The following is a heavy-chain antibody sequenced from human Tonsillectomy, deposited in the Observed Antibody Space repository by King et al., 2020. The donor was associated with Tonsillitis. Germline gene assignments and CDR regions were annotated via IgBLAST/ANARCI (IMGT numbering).Heavy chain of an antibody. CDR3: TREPGSGSYSRFDY. CDR1: GFTFGDYA. V-gene: IGHV3-49*04. Sequence: VQLVESGGGLVQPGRSLRLSCTASGFTFGDYAMSWVRQAPGKGLEWVGFIRSKAYGGTREYAASVKGGFTISRDDSKSIAYLQMNSLKTEDTAVYYCTREPGSGSYSRFDYWGQGTLVTVSS. D-gene: IGHD1-26*01. CDR2: IRSKAYGGTR. J-gene: IGHJ4*02.